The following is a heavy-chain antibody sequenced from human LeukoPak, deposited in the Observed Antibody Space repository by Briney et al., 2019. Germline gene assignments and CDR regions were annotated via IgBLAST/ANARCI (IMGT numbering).Heavy chain of an antibody. J-gene: IGHJ5*02. CDR2: VYYSGSP. CDR3: ARVFDDYYDSSADPPLWFDP. CDR1: GGSISSYL. V-gene: IGHV4-59*01. Sequence: PSETLSLACTVSGGSISSYLWSWIRRPPGMGLEWIGYVYYSGSPNYNPSLESRVTISVDTSKNQFSLRLRSVTAADTAVYYCARVFDDYYDSSADPPLWFDPWGQGTLVTVSS. D-gene: IGHD3-22*01.